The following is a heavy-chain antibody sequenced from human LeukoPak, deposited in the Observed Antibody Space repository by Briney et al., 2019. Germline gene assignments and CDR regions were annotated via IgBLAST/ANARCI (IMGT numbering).Heavy chain of an antibody. V-gene: IGHV4-38-2*02. J-gene: IGHJ3*02. Sequence: SETLSLTCTVSGYSISSGYYWGWIRQPPGKGLEWIGSIYHSGSTYYNTSLKSRVTISVDTSKNQFSLTLSSVTAADTAVYYCARLTTVTPRTAFDIWGQGTLVTVSS. CDR3: ARLTTVTPRTAFDI. CDR2: IYHSGST. CDR1: GYSISSGYY. D-gene: IGHD4-17*01.